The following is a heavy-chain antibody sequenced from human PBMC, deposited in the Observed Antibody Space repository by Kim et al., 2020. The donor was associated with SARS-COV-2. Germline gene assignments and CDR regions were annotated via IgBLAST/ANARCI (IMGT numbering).Heavy chain of an antibody. Sequence: SETLSLTCTVSGGSISSSSYYWGWIRQPPGKGLEWIGSIYYSGSTYYNPSLKSRVTISVDTSKNQFSLKLSSVTAADTAVYYCARLGRGYYYDSSGTLGMAKSWFDPWGQGTLVTVSS. CDR2: IYYSGST. D-gene: IGHD3-22*01. CDR3: ARLGRGYYYDSSGTLGMAKSWFDP. J-gene: IGHJ5*02. CDR1: GGSISSSSYY. V-gene: IGHV4-39*01.